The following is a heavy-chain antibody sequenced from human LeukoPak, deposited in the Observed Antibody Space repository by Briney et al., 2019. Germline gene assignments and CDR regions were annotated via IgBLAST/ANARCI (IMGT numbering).Heavy chain of an antibody. J-gene: IGHJ4*02. Sequence: ASVKVSCKASGGTFSSYAISWVRQAPGQGLEWMRIINPSGGSTTYAQKFQDRVTMTRDTSTSTVYMEMSSLRSEDTAVYFCARGSNYYFDISADYPRYWGQGTLVPVSS. CDR3: ARGSNYYFDISADYPRY. D-gene: IGHD3-22*01. CDR1: GGTFSSYA. V-gene: IGHV1-46*01. CDR2: INPSGGST.